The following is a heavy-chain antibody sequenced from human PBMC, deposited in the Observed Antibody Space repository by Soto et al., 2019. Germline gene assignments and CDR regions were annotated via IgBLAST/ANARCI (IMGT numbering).Heavy chain of an antibody. CDR1: GFTFSSYA. Sequence: GGSLRLSCAASGFTFSSYAMSWFRQAPGKGLEWVSAISGSGGSTYYADSVKGRFTISRDNSKNTLYLQMNSLRAEDTAVYYYAKYEHGDYGPAYYYYYGMDVWGQGTTLIVSS. CDR3: AKYEHGDYGPAYYYYYGMDV. J-gene: IGHJ6*02. CDR2: ISGSGGST. D-gene: IGHD4-17*01. V-gene: IGHV3-23*01.